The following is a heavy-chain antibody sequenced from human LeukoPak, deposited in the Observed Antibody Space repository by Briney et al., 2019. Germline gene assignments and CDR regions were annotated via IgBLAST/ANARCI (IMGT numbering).Heavy chain of an antibody. J-gene: IGHJ4*02. CDR2: ISGSGGST. D-gene: IGHD3-22*01. CDR3: AKVISSGYSGY. CDR1: GFTFSSYA. Sequence: GGSLRLSCAASGFTFSSYAMSWVRQAPGKGLEWVSAISGSGGSTYYAGSVKGRFTISRDNSKNTLYLQMNSLRAEDTAVYYCAKVISSGYSGYWGQGTLVTVSS. V-gene: IGHV3-23*01.